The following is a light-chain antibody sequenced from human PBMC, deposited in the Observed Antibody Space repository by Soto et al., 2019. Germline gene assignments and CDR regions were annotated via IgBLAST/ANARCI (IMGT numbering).Light chain of an antibody. J-gene: IGLJ1*01. CDR1: SSDVGSYKF. CDR2: EGN. V-gene: IGLV2-23*01. Sequence: QSALTQPASVSGSPGQSITISCTGTSSDVGSYKFVSWYQRHPGKDPKLIIYEGNKRPSGLSNRFSGSKSGNTASLTISGLQAEDEADYFCCSYAGPTTLYVFGTGTKLTVL. CDR3: CSYAGPTTLYV.